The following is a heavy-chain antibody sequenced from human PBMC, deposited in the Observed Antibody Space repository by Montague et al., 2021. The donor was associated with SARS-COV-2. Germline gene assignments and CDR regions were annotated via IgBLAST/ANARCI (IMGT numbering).Heavy chain of an antibody. V-gene: IGHV4-39*01. CDR3: ARHVTFGGVVVALDY. J-gene: IGHJ4*02. D-gene: IGHD3-16*02. CDR1: GASISSSENS. Sequence: SETLSLTCTVSGASISSSENSWGWIRQSPGKGREGFGSIFYSGTTYFNPSLRSRIAISVDTSKTPLYLKVTSVTAADTAVYYCARHVTFGGVVVALDYWGQGTLVAVSS. CDR2: IFYSGTT.